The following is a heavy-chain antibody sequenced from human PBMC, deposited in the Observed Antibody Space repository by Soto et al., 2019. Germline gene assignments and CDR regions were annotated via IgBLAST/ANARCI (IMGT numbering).Heavy chain of an antibody. V-gene: IGHV5-51*01. D-gene: IGHD3-10*01. CDR1: GYSFTSYW. J-gene: IGHJ3*02. CDR3: ARQSELTMVRGVVGAFDI. CDR2: IYPGDSDT. Sequence: GESLKISCKGSGYSFTSYWIGWVRQMPGKGLEWMGIIYPGDSDTRYSPSFQGQVTISADKSISTAYLQWSSLKASDTAMCYCARQSELTMVRGVVGAFDIWGQGTMVTVSS.